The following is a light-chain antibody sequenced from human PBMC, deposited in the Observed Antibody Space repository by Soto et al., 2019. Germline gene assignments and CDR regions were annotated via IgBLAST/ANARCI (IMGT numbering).Light chain of an antibody. J-gene: IGKJ1*01. CDR1: QSISSW. Sequence: ARVSVSCRASQSISSWLAWYQQKPGKAPKLLIYDASSLESGVPSRFSGSGSGTEFTLTISSLQPDDFATYYCQQYNSYRAFGQGTMVDI. CDR2: DAS. CDR3: QQYNSYRA. V-gene: IGKV1-5*01.